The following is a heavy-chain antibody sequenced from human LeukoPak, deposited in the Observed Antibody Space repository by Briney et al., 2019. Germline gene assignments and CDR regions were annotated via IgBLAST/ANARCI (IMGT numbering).Heavy chain of an antibody. CDR2: ISSNGVFT. CDR3: VTISLAGYYFDY. CDR1: GFTFSRYV. J-gene: IGHJ4*02. V-gene: IGHV3-64D*06. Sequence: GGSLRLSCSASGFTFSRYVMYWVRQAPGKGLKYVSGISSNGVFTYYADSVKGRFTISRDNSKNTLYLQMSSLRPEDTAVYYCVTISLAGYYFDYWGQGTLVTVSS. D-gene: IGHD6-19*01.